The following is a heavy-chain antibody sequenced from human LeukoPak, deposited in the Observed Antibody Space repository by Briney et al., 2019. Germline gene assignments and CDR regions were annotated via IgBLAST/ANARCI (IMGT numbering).Heavy chain of an antibody. D-gene: IGHD5-12*01. V-gene: IGHV3-23*01. CDR3: AQDRVNSPGGF. CDR2: ISGSGGRT. Sequence: QPVGSLRLSCAASGFTFSSYAMSWVRQAPGKGLKWVSGISGSGGRTSYADAVKGRYTISRDNSKNTLYLQMSSLRAEDTAVYYCAQDRVNSPGGFWGQGTLVTVSS. CDR1: GFTFSSYA. J-gene: IGHJ4*02.